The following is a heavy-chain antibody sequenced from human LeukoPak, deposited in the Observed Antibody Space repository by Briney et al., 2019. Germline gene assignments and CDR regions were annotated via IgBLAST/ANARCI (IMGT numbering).Heavy chain of an antibody. V-gene: IGHV4-59*08. J-gene: IGHJ4*02. Sequence: SETLSLTCTVSGDSISSYYWSWTRQPPGKGLEWIGYIYYSGSTNYNPSLKSRVTISVDTSKNQFSLRLSSVTAADTGVYYCARHYPYGSGSYSPFYFDYWGQGTLVTVSS. CDR2: IYYSGST. CDR1: GDSISSYY. CDR3: ARHYPYGSGSYSPFYFDY. D-gene: IGHD3-10*01.